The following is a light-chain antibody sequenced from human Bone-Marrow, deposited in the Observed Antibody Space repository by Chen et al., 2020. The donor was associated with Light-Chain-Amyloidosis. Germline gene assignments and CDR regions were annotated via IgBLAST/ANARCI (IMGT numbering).Light chain of an antibody. Sequence: SYVLTQPSSVSVAPGQTATIACGGNNIGSTSVHWYQQTPGQAPLLVGYDDSDRPSGIPERWSGSNSGNPATLTISRVEAGDEADYYCQVWDRSSDRPVFGGGTKLTVL. CDR1: NIGSTS. CDR3: QVWDRSSDRPV. CDR2: DDS. J-gene: IGLJ3*02. V-gene: IGLV3-21*02.